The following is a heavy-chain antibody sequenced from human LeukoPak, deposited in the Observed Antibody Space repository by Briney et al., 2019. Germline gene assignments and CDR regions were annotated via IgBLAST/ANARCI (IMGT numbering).Heavy chain of an antibody. V-gene: IGHV3-NL1*01. J-gene: IGHJ6*02. CDR3: ARVDGPYHYYGMDV. Sequence: GRSLRLSCAASGFIFSDYGMHWVRQAPGKGLEWVSVIYSGGSTYYADSVKGRFTISRDNSKNTLYLQMNSLRAEDTAVYYCARVDGPYHYYGMDVWGQGTTVTVSS. CDR2: IYSGGST. D-gene: IGHD3-9*01. CDR1: GFIFSDYG.